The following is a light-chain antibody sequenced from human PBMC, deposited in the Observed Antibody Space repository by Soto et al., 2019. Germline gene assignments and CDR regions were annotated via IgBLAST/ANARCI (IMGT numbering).Light chain of an antibody. CDR1: QGVYTY. J-gene: IGKJ4*01. Sequence: EIVLTQSPATLSLSPGERATLSCRASQGVYTYLAWYQQKPGQAPRLLIYDASNRATGIPARFSGSGSGTDFTLSISILEPEDFAVYYCQQRHNWPPLTFGGGNKVEIK. CDR3: QQRHNWPPLT. V-gene: IGKV3-11*01. CDR2: DAS.